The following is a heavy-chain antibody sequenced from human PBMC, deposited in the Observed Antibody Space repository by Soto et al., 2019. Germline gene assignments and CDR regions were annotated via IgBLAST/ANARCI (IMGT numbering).Heavy chain of an antibody. CDR2: ISAYNGNT. D-gene: IGHD3-10*01. Sequence: QVQLVQSGAEVKKPGASVKVSCKPSGYTFTSYGITWVRQAPGQGLEWMGWISAYNGNTNYAQKFQGRVTMTTDTSTSRAYMEVRSLGSDDTDVYYCASGWFGEFVYQFDYWGQGTLVTVS. CDR3: ASGWFGEFVYQFDY. J-gene: IGHJ4*02. CDR1: GYTFTSYG. V-gene: IGHV1-18*01.